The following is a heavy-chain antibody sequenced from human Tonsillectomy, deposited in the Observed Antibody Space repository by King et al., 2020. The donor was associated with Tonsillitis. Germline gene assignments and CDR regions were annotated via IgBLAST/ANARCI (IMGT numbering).Heavy chain of an antibody. CDR1: GFTFSSYG. CDR3: AKDSGAYYDFPYGMDV. Sequence: VQLVESGGGVVQPGGSLRLSCAASGFTFSSYGMHWVRQAPDKGLEWVAFIRYDTSNKYYADSVKGRFTISRDKSKTTLYLEMNNLRAEDTAVYYCAKDSGAYYDFPYGMDVWGQGTTVTVSS. V-gene: IGHV3-30*02. D-gene: IGHD3-3*01. J-gene: IGHJ6*02. CDR2: IRYDTSNK.